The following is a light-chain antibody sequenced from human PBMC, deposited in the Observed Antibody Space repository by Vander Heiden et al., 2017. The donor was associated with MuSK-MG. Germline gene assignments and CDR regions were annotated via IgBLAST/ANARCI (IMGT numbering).Light chain of an antibody. CDR2: AAS. Sequence: DIQITQSPSSLSASVGDRVTITCRASQSISTSLHWYQQKSGKAPKLLIYAASSLQSGVPSRFNGSGSGTDFTLTISRLQPEDFATYYCQQRVSSPITFGGGTKVEIK. CDR1: QSISTS. V-gene: IGKV1-39*01. CDR3: QQRVSSPIT. J-gene: IGKJ4*01.